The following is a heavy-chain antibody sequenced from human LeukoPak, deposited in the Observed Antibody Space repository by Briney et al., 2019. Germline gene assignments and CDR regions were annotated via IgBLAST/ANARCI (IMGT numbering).Heavy chain of an antibody. CDR1: GFTFSSYS. D-gene: IGHD2-2*01. CDR2: SRIKADSYIT. Sequence: GGSLRLSCAASGFTFSSYSMHWVRQAPGKELEWVARSRIKADSYITQYAASVKGRFIISRDDSKNSLYLQMDSLKTEDTAIYYCARGYHSFDMWGQGTVVTVSS. V-gene: IGHV3-72*01. CDR3: ARGYHSFDM. J-gene: IGHJ3*02.